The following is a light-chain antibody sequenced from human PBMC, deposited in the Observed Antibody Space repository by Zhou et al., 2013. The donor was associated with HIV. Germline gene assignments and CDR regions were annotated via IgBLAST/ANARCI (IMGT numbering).Light chain of an antibody. CDR3: QKYNSAPIT. V-gene: IGKV1-27*01. J-gene: IGKJ5*01. CDR1: QGISNY. CDR2: AAS. Sequence: IWMTQSPSSLSAYTGDRVTISCRMSQGISNYLAWYQQKRGTVPKLLIYAASTLQSGVPSRFTGSGSGTDFTLTITSLEPEDVATYYCQKYNSAPITFGQGTRLEIK.